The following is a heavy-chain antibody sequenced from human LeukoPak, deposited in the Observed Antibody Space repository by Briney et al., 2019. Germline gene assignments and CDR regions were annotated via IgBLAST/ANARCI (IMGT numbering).Heavy chain of an antibody. CDR3: ARDRAGGWFDP. V-gene: IGHV4-61*02. CDR1: GGSINSGTYY. D-gene: IGHD3-10*01. Sequence: PSETLSLTCTVSGGSINSGTYYWSWIRQPAGKGLEWIGRMYTSGSTNYNPSLKSRVTISVDTSKNQFSLKLSSVTAADTAVYYCARDRAGGWFDPWGQGTLVTVSS. J-gene: IGHJ5*02. CDR2: MYTSGST.